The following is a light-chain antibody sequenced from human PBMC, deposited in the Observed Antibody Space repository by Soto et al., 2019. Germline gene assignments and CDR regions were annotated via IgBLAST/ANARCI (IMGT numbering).Light chain of an antibody. CDR1: QSVSSSY. J-gene: IGKJ5*01. CDR2: GAS. CDR3: QQLHSYPIT. V-gene: IGKV3-20*01. Sequence: EIVLTQSPGTLSLSPGERATLSCRASQSVSSSYLAWYQQKPGQAPRLLIYGASSRATGIPDRFSGSGSGTEFTLTISRLEPEDFATYYCQQLHSYPITFGQGTRLEIK.